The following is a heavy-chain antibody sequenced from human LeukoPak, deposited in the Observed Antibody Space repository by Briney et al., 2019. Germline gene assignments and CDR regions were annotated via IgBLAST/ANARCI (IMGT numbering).Heavy chain of an antibody. V-gene: IGHV4-38-2*02. J-gene: IGHJ4*02. CDR2: IYHSGST. D-gene: IGHD5-12*01. CDR3: ARLLATILDEGYFDY. CDR1: GYSISSGYY. Sequence: PSETLSLTCTVSGYSISSGYYWGWIRQPPGKGLEWIGSIYHSGSTYYNPSLKSRVTISVDTSKNQFSLKLSSVTAADTAVYYCARLLATILDEGYFDYWGQGTLVTVSS.